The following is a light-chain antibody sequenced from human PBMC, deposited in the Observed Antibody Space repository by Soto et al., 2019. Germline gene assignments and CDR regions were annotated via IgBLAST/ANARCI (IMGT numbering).Light chain of an antibody. J-gene: IGKJ2*01. V-gene: IGKV3-20*01. CDR2: GAS. CDR3: QQYNNWPYT. CDR1: QSVSRSD. Sequence: IVLTQYTGTLSLSPVERATLSCRASQSVSRSDLAWYQQKPGQAPRLLIYGASSRATGIPDRFSGSGSGTDFTLTISSLQSEDFAVYYCQQYNNWPYTFGQGTKVDIK.